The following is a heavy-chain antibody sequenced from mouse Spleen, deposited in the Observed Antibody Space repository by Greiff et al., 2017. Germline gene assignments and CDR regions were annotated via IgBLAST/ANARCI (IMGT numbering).Heavy chain of an antibody. V-gene: IGHV1-54*01. Sequence: QVQLQQSGAELVRPGTSVKVSCKASGYAFTNYLIEWVKQRPGQGLEWIGVINPGSGGTNYNEKFKGKATLTADKSSSTAYMQLSSLTSDDSAVYFCARVQDYGSSPARFAYWGQGTLVTVSS. CDR3: ARVQDYGSSPARFAY. CDR1: GYAFTNYL. D-gene: IGHD1-1*01. J-gene: IGHJ3*01. CDR2: INPGSGGT.